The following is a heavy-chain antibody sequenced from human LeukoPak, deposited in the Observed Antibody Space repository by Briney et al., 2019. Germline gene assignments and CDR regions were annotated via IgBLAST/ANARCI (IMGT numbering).Heavy chain of an antibody. J-gene: IGHJ4*02. CDR2: IYHSGMI. V-gene: IGHV4-4*02. Sequence: SETLSLTCSVSGVSISSHDWWSWVRQPPGKGLEWIAEIYHSGMINYNPYLKDRLTISVDKSKNQFFLKLSSVTAADTAVYYCARHVYSYAIGYWGQGTLVTVSS. D-gene: IGHD5-18*01. CDR3: ARHVYSYAIGY. CDR1: GVSISSHDW.